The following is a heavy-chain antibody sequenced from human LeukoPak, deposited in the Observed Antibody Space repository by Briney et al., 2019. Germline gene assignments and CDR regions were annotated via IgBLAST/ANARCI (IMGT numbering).Heavy chain of an antibody. V-gene: IGHV4-34*01. Sequence: SETLSLTCAVYGGSFSGYYWSWIRQPPGKGLEWIGEINHSGSTNYNPSLKSRVTISVDTSKNQFSLKLSSVTAADTAVYYCARWRSYLISCAFDIWGQGTMVTVSS. CDR1: GGSFSGYY. CDR3: ARWRSYLISCAFDI. J-gene: IGHJ3*02. D-gene: IGHD3-16*02. CDR2: INHSGST.